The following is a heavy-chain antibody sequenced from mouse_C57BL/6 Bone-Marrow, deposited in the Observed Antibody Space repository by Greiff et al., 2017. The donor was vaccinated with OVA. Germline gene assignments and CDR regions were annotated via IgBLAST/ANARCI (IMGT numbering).Heavy chain of an antibody. Sequence: DVMLVESGGGLVKPGGSLKLSCAASGFTFTDYGMHWVRQAPEQGLEWVAYISSGSSTIYYADTVKGRFTISRDNAKNTLFLHMTSLRSEDTAMYYCARINYWYFDVWGTGTTVTVSS. J-gene: IGHJ1*03. CDR3: ARINYWYFDV. CDR2: ISSGSSTI. CDR1: GFTFTDYG. V-gene: IGHV5-17*01.